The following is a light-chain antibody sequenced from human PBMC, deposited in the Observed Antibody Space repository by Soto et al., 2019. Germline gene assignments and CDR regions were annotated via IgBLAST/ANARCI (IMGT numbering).Light chain of an antibody. Sequence: EIVMTQSPATLSVSPGERATLSCRASQSVSSTLAWYQQKPGQAPRLLIYGASTRATGIPARFSGSGSGTEFTLTISVLQSEDCAVYYGQQDNNCTPWTFGQETKVESK. CDR1: QSVSST. CDR3: QQDNNCTPWT. CDR2: GAS. V-gene: IGKV3-15*01. J-gene: IGKJ1*01.